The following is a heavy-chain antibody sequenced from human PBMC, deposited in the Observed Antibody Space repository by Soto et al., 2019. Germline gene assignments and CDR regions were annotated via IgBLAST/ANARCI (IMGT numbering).Heavy chain of an antibody. CDR3: ARDSRYSGYDVRD. V-gene: IGHV1-3*01. J-gene: IGHJ4*02. Sequence: QVQLVQSGAEVKKPGASVKVSCKASGYTFTSYAMHWVRQAPGQRLEWRGWINADNGNTKYSQKFQGRVTITRDTSASTAYMELSRLRSEDTAVYYCARDSRYSGYDVRDWGQGTLVTVSS. D-gene: IGHD5-12*01. CDR1: GYTFTSYA. CDR2: INADNGNT.